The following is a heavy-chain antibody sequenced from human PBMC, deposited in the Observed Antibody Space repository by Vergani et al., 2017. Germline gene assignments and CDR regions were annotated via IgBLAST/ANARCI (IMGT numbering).Heavy chain of an antibody. J-gene: IGHJ4*02. CDR1: GYTFSNYY. D-gene: IGHD3-9*01. CDR3: ARGDYGVLTGYRY. Sequence: VQVVQSGAEVKKSGASVKVSCKTSGYTFSNYYMHWVRQAPGQGLEWMGIINPSGGHSNYAQKFQGRVTMTRDTSTSTVYIELSSLSSEDTAIYYCARGDYGVLTGYRYWGQGTLIIVSA. V-gene: IGHV1-46*03. CDR2: INPSGGHS.